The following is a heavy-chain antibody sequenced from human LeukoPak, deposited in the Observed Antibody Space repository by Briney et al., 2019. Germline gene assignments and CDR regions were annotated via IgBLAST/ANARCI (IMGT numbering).Heavy chain of an antibody. D-gene: IGHD1-14*01. Sequence: AGGSLRLSCAASGFTFSSYEMNWVRQAPGKGLEWVSCISTSGSTIYHADSVKGRFTISRDNARNSLCLQMNSLRAEDTAVYYCARDGPGCSFDYWGQGTLVTVSS. CDR1: GFTFSSYE. J-gene: IGHJ4*02. V-gene: IGHV3-48*03. CDR3: ARDGPGCSFDY. CDR2: ISTSGSTI.